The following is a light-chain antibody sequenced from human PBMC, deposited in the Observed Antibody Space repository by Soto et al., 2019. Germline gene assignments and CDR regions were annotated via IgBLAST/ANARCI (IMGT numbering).Light chain of an antibody. Sequence: EIVMTQSPATLSVSAGERATLSCRASQSVSSNLAWYQQKPGQAPRLLIYGASTRATGIPARFSGSGSGTEFTLTFGSLQSEDFGVYYCRQYNHWRASRFGEGTRLEIK. CDR3: RQYNHWRASR. J-gene: IGKJ5*01. V-gene: IGKV3-15*01. CDR2: GAS. CDR1: QSVSSN.